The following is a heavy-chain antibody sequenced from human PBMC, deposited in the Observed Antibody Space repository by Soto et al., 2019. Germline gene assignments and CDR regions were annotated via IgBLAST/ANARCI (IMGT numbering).Heavy chain of an antibody. CDR3: ARGSDWDYYYYYYMDV. D-gene: IGHD2-21*01. CDR2: MNPNSGNT. V-gene: IGHV1-8*01. CDR1: GYTLTSYD. Sequence: GASVKVSCKASGYTLTSYDINWVRQATGQGLEWMGWMNPNSGNTGYAQKFQGRVAMTRNTSISTAYMELSSLRSEDTAVYYCARGSDWDYYYYYYMDVWGKGTTVTVSS. J-gene: IGHJ6*03.